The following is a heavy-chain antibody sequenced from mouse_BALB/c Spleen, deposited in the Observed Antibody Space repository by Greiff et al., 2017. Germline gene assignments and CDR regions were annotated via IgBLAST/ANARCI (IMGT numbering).Heavy chain of an antibody. CDR3: ARKGFTTATYYFDY. CDR1: GYSITSDYA. CDR2: ISYSGST. Sequence: EVQLQQSGPGLVKPSQSLSLTCTVTGYSITSDYAWNWIRQFPGNKLEWMGYISYSGSTSYNPSLKSRISITRDTSKNQFFLQLNSVTTEDTATYYCARKGFTTATYYFDYWGQGTTLTVSS. J-gene: IGHJ2*01. D-gene: IGHD1-2*01. V-gene: IGHV3-2*02.